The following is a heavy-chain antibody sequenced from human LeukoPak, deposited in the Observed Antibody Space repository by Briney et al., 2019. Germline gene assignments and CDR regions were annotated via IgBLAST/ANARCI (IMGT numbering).Heavy chain of an antibody. CDR3: ARDGVDCGGDCYSDF. V-gene: IGHV3-21*01. J-gene: IGHJ4*02. D-gene: IGHD2-21*02. CDR2: ISSSRSYI. Sequence: GGSLRLSCAASGFIFSSYSMKWVRQAPGKGLEWVSSISSSRSYIYYADSVKGRFTISRDNAKNSLYLQMNSLRAEDTAVYHCARDGVDCGGDCYSDFWGQGTLVTVSS. CDR1: GFIFSSYS.